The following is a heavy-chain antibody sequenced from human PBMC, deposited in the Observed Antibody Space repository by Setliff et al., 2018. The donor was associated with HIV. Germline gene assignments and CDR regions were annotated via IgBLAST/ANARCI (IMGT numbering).Heavy chain of an antibody. CDR2: IKEDGREE. Sequence: LRLSCAASGFTFSRHWMSWVRQAPGKGLEWVASIKEDGREEDYVDSVKGRFTISRDNAKKTLYLQMNSLRGEDTAVYCCARELVYSSGWPLDYWGKGTLVTVSS. CDR3: ARELVYSSGWPLDY. V-gene: IGHV3-7*01. D-gene: IGHD6-19*01. J-gene: IGHJ4*02. CDR1: GFTFSRHW.